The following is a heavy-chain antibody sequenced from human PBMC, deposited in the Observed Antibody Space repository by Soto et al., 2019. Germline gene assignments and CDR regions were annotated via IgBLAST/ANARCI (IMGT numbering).Heavy chain of an antibody. CDR3: ARVPAAAGNYYYYGMDV. Sequence: GGSLRLSCAASGFTFSSYGMHWVRQAPGKGLEWVAVIWYDGSNKYYADSVKGRFTISRDNSKNTLYLQMNSLRAEDTAVYYCARVPAAAGNYYYYGMDVWGQGTTVTVSS. J-gene: IGHJ6*02. CDR1: GFTFSSYG. D-gene: IGHD6-13*01. CDR2: IWYDGSNK. V-gene: IGHV3-33*01.